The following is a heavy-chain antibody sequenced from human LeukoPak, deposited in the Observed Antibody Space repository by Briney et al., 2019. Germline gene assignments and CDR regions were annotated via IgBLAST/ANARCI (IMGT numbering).Heavy chain of an antibody. V-gene: IGHV1-46*01. CDR1: GYTFTSYD. CDR3: AKDSGAYGPEA. D-gene: IGHD4-17*01. CDR2: VSPSGAT. Sequence: ASVKVSCKASGYTFTSYDYHWVRQAPGQGLEWMGQVSPSGATTYAQKFRGRVIMTRDTSTSTLNMELSDLTSEDTAVYHCAKDSGAYGPEAWGQGTLLTVSS. J-gene: IGHJ5*02.